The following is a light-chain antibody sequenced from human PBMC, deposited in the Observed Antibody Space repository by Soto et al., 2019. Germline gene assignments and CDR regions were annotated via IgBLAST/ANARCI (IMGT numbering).Light chain of an antibody. Sequence: EIVLTQSPATLSLSPGDRATLSCRASQSVGSYLGWYQQRPGQAPRHLIYDASNRATGIPARFSGSGSGTDFTLTISSLEPEDFAVYYCQQRSDWPSTCGGGTKVEIK. CDR1: QSVGSY. J-gene: IGKJ4*01. V-gene: IGKV3-11*01. CDR3: QQRSDWPST. CDR2: DAS.